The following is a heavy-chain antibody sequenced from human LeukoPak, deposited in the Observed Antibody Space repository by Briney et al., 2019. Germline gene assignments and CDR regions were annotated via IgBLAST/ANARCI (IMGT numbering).Heavy chain of an antibody. J-gene: IGHJ5*02. V-gene: IGHV5-51*01. CDR1: GYSFPNYW. Sequence: GESLKISCKGSGYSFPNYWIGWVRQMPGKGLEWMGIIYPGDSHTRYSPSFQDQVTISVDKSISTAYLQWSSLKASDTAMYYCTRGPYAYTSSATLGSYNWFDPWGQGSLVTVSS. CDR3: TRGPYAYTSSATLGSYNWFDP. CDR2: IYPGDSHT. D-gene: IGHD2-2*02.